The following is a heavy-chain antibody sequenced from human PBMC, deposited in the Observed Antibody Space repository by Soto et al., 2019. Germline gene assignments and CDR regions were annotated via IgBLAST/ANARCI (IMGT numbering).Heavy chain of an antibody. CDR2: INHSGST. D-gene: IGHD4-17*01. Sequence: QVQLQQWGAGLLKPSETLSLTCAVYGGSFSGYYWSWIRQPPGKGLEWIGEINHSGSTNYNPSLKSRVTISVDTSKNQCSLKLSSVTAADTAVYYCAKQITTVTTKGGFDYWGQGTLVTVSS. J-gene: IGHJ4*02. CDR3: AKQITTVTTKGGFDY. CDR1: GGSFSGYY. V-gene: IGHV4-34*01.